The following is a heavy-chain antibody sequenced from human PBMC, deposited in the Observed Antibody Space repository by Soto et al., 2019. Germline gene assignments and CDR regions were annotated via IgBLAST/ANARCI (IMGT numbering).Heavy chain of an antibody. CDR2: ISAYNGNT. CDR1: GYTFTSYG. V-gene: IGHV1-18*01. CDR3: ARDRPKGYCSGGSCLYYYGMDV. Sequence: ASVKVSCKASGYTFTSYGISWVRQAPGQGLEWMGWISAYNGNTNYAQKLQGRVTMTTDTSTSTAYMELRSLRSDDTAAYYCARDRPKGYCSGGSCLYYYGMDVWGQGTTVTVSS. J-gene: IGHJ6*02. D-gene: IGHD2-15*01.